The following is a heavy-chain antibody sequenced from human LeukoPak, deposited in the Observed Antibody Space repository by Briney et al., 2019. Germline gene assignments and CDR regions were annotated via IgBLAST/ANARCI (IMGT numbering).Heavy chain of an antibody. V-gene: IGHV1-69*13. CDR3: AREGIPPYAFDI. CDR1: GGTFSSYA. J-gene: IGHJ3*02. D-gene: IGHD2-21*01. Sequence: SVKVSCKASGGTFSSYAISWVRQAPGRGLEWMGGIIPIFGTANYAQKFQGRVTITADESTSTAYMELSSLRSEDTAVYYCAREGIPPYAFDIWGQGTMVTVSS. CDR2: IIPIFGTA.